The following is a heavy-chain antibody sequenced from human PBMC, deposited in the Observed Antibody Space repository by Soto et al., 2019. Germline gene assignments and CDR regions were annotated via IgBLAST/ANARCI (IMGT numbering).Heavy chain of an antibody. J-gene: IGHJ5*02. Sequence: SETLSLTCAVYGGSFSDHYWSWIRQTPGKGLEWIGEINHSGSTNYNPSLKSRVTISVDTSKNQFSLKLSSVTAADTAVYYCARVGVGQQLAAGFDPWGQGTLVTVSS. V-gene: IGHV4-34*01. CDR3: ARVGVGQQLAAGFDP. D-gene: IGHD6-13*01. CDR2: INHSGST. CDR1: GGSFSDHY.